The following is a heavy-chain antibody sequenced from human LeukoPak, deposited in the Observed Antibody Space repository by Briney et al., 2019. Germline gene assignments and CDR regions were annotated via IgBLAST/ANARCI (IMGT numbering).Heavy chain of an antibody. D-gene: IGHD3-3*01. CDR3: ARGKYDFWSGSKGTYYYYGMDV. J-gene: IGHJ6*02. CDR2: IYYSGTT. Sequence: SETLSLTCTVSGGSISSYYWSWIRQPPGKGLEWIGYIYYSGTTNYNPSLKSRVTISVDTSKNQFSLELSSVTAADTAVYYCARGKYDFWSGSKGTYYYYGMDVWGQGTTVTVSS. V-gene: IGHV4-59*01. CDR1: GGSISSYY.